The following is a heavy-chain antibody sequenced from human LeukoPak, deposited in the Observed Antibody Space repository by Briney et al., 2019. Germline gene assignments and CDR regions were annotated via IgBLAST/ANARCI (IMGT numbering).Heavy chain of an antibody. D-gene: IGHD5-24*01. J-gene: IGHJ3*02. Sequence: ASVKVSCKASGGTFSSYAISWVRQAPGQGLEWMGGIIPIFGTANYAQKFQGRVTITADKSTSTAYMELSSLRSEDTAVYYCAAPRDGYDAFDIWGQGTMVTVSS. V-gene: IGHV1-69*06. CDR1: GGTFSSYA. CDR3: AAPRDGYDAFDI. CDR2: IIPIFGTA.